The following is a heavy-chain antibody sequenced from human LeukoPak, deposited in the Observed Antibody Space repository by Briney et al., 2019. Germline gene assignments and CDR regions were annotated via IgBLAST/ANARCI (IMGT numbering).Heavy chain of an antibody. Sequence: GASVKVSCKASGYTFTGYYMHWVRQAPGQGLEWMGGIIPIFGTANYAQKFQGRVTITTDESTSTAYMELSSLRSEDTAVYYCARGGTSEMATITWGNWFDPWGQGTLVTVSS. CDR1: GYTFTGYY. V-gene: IGHV1-69*05. CDR3: ARGGTSEMATITWGNWFDP. J-gene: IGHJ5*02. D-gene: IGHD5-24*01. CDR2: IIPIFGTA.